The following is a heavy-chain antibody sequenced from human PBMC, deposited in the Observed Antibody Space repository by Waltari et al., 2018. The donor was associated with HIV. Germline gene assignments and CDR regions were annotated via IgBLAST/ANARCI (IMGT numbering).Heavy chain of an antibody. CDR1: VFTFRSDW. J-gene: IGHJ6*02. CDR3: AREGSGRTSWFDPYYYYYGLDV. Sequence: LVESGGDLVQPGGSLRLSCEGSVFTFRSDWMTCVRQAPGKGLEWVANIKYDGSEKYYVGSVQGRFSISRDNANNSVYLQMNSLRVDDTAVYYCAREGSGRTSWFDPYYYYYGLDVWGQGTSVIVAS. CDR2: IKYDGSEK. D-gene: IGHD2-2*01. V-gene: IGHV3-7*01.